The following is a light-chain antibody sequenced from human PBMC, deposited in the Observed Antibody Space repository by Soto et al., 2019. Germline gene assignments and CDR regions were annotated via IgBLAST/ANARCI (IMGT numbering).Light chain of an antibody. V-gene: IGKV3-11*01. J-gene: IGKJ3*01. CDR3: QQRSTWPPFS. Sequence: EIVSTQSPATLSLSLGDSATLSCGGSQSIGSYLAWYQHKLGQPPRLLIYGAYNRATGIPVRFSGSGSGTDFTPTISSLEPEDFAVYYCQQRSTWPPFSCDPGTKVDI. CDR1: QSIGSY. CDR2: GAY.